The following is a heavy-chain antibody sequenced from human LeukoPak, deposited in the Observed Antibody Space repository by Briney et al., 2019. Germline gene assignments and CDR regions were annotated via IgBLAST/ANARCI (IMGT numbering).Heavy chain of an antibody. J-gene: IGHJ4*02. CDR1: GPSVSSGSHS. V-gene: IGHV4-30-2*01. Sequence: SQTLSLTCAVSGPSVSSGSHSWTWIRQQPGKGLEWISYIYHSGSTYYNPSLKSRVSISLDKSKNQFSLKLTSVTAADTAVYFCARSLYTVSTGYYIDFWGQGTLVTVSS. D-gene: IGHD3-9*01. CDR2: IYHSGST. CDR3: ARSLYTVSTGYYIDF.